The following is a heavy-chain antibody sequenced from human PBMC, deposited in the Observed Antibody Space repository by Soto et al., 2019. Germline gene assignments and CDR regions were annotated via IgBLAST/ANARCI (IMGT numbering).Heavy chain of an antibody. V-gene: IGHV1-18*04. CDR1: GYTFTSYG. Sequence: ASVKVSRKASGYTFTSYGISWVRQAPGQGLQWLGWISAYNGNTNYAQKLQGRVTMTPDTSTSTAYMELRSLRSDDTAVYYCARVPGGDYYDSSGYPYYFDYWGQGTLVTVSS. CDR2: ISAYNGNT. CDR3: ARVPGGDYYDSSGYPYYFDY. D-gene: IGHD3-22*01. J-gene: IGHJ4*02.